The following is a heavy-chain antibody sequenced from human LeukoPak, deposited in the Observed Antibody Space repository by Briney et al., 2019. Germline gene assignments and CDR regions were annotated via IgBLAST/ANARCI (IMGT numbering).Heavy chain of an antibody. CDR3: AKVDGDFPGAEYFQH. CDR2: ISYDGSNK. Sequence: AGRSLRLSCAASGFTFSSYGMHWVRQAPGKGLEWVAVISYDGSNKYYADSVKGRFTISRDNSKNTLYLQMNSLRAEDTAVYYCAKVDGDFPGAEYFQHWGQGTLVTVSS. CDR1: GFTFSSYG. D-gene: IGHD4-17*01. V-gene: IGHV3-30*18. J-gene: IGHJ1*01.